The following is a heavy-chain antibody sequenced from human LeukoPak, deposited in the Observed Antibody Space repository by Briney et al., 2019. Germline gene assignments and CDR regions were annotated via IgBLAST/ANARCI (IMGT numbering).Heavy chain of an antibody. Sequence: PSETLSLTCTVSGGSISSSSYYWAWIRQTPGTGLEWTGSIYYTGRTYYNPSLKSRVTMSVDTSKDQFSLKLSSVTAGDTAVYYCATTLYCDSSSCYDAFDIWGLGTKVTVSS. V-gene: IGHV4-39*01. CDR3: ATTLYCDSSSCYDAFDI. D-gene: IGHD2-2*01. J-gene: IGHJ3*02. CDR1: GGSISSSSYY. CDR2: IYYTGRT.